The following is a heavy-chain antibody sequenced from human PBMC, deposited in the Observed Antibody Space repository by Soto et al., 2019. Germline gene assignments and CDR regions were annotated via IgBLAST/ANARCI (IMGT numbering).Heavy chain of an antibody. V-gene: IGHV5-51*01. CDR2: IYPGDSDA. Sequence: GESLKISCKGSGYRITSYWIGWVRQMPGKGLEWMGIIYPGDSDARYSPSFQGQVTISVDKSISTVYLQWSSLKASDTAMYYCGRRFCSGATCSYYFDYWGQGTLVTVSS. J-gene: IGHJ4*02. D-gene: IGHD2-15*01. CDR1: GYRITSYW. CDR3: GRRFCSGATCSYYFDY.